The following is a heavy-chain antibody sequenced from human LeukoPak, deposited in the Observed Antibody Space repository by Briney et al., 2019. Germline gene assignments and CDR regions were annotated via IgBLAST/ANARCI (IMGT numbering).Heavy chain of an antibody. CDR2: IISSSSNI. CDR1: GFTFSSYS. D-gene: IGHD1-14*01. Sequence: PGGSLRLSCAASGFTFSSYSMNWVRQAPGKGLEWVSYIISSSSNIYYADSVKARFTISRDNAKNSLYLQMNSLSAEDTAVYYCARDRTLRPRDYYYGMDVWGQGTTVTVSS. V-gene: IGHV3-48*01. CDR3: ARDRTLRPRDYYYGMDV. J-gene: IGHJ6*02.